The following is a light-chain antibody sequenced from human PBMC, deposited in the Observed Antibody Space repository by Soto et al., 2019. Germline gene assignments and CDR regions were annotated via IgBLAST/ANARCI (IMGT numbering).Light chain of an antibody. V-gene: IGKV1-17*01. CDR1: HGNRND. Sequence: DMQMTQSPCSLSASVADRLTITCPARHGNRNDLAWYQQTLGQAPTRLISGTSNLQSGVPSRFTGSGSGTDFTLTISRLPPEDFATSYCLQHNSFLTWTFGQGTKVDIK. CDR2: GTS. CDR3: LQHNSFLTWT. J-gene: IGKJ1*01.